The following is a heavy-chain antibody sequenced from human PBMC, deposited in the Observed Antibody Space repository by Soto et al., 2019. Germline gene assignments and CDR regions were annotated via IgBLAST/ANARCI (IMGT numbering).Heavy chain of an antibody. J-gene: IGHJ6*02. V-gene: IGHV3-48*02. CDR1: GFTFSSYS. CDR2: VGSSSSTI. CDR3: ARDEYSSSWARGMDV. Sequence: GGSLRLSCAASGFTFSSYSMNWVRQAPGKGLEWVSYVGSSSSTIYYADSVKGRFTISRDNAKNSLYLQMNSLRDEDTAVYYCARDEYSSSWARGMDVWGQGTTVTVSS. D-gene: IGHD6-13*01.